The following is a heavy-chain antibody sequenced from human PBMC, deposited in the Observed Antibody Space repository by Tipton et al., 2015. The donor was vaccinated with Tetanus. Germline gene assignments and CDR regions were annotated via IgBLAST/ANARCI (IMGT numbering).Heavy chain of an antibody. J-gene: IGHJ6*02. V-gene: IGHV4-34*01. D-gene: IGHD2-21*02. CDR2: INHSRNI. CDR3: ARNGSVTPRTLYYRYNGMDV. Sequence: TLSLTCAVYGGSFSVYYWSWIRQPPGKGLEWIGEINHSRNINNNPSLKSRVTISVDTSKNQFSLTLTSVTAADTAVYYCARNGSVTPRTLYYRYNGMDVWGQGTTVTVSS. CDR1: GGSFSVYY.